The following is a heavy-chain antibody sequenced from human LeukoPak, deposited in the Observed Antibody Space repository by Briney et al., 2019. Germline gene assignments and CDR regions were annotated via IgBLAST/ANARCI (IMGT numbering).Heavy chain of an antibody. CDR1: GFTFSSYS. J-gene: IGHJ4*02. D-gene: IGHD5-24*01. CDR3: AKAIDGRLPPFDY. CDR2: ISSSSSYI. V-gene: IGHV3-21*04. Sequence: PGGSLRLSCAASGFTFSSYSMNWVRQAPGKGLEWVSSISSSSSYINYADSVKGRFTISRDNAKNSLYLQMNSLRAEDTALYYCAKAIDGRLPPFDYWGQGTLVTVSS.